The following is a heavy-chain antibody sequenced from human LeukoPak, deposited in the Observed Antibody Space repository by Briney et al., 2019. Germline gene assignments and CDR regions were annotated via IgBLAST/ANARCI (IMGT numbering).Heavy chain of an antibody. J-gene: IGHJ4*02. CDR1: GFTFSSYG. V-gene: IGHV3-33*06. CDR2: IWYDGSNK. CDR3: AKTVCSSTSCAVDY. Sequence: GRSLRLSCAASGFTFSSYGMHWVRQAPGKGLEWVAVIWYDGSNKYYADSVKGRFTISRDNSKNTLYLQMNSLRAEDTAVYYCAKTVCSSTSCAVDYWGQGTLVTVSS. D-gene: IGHD2-2*01.